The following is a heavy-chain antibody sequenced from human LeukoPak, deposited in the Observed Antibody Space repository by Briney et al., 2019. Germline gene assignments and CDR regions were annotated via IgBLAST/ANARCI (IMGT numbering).Heavy chain of an antibody. D-gene: IGHD4-11*01. CDR2: ISNSGGST. CDR3: AARTVTVSFYY. CDR1: GFTFSNYA. V-gene: IGHV3-23*01. J-gene: IGHJ4*02. Sequence: GGSLRLSCAASGFTFSNYAMSWVCRAPGKGLEWVSGISNSGGSTYYAAAVEGGFTTSSNNSNNTPYLQMNGLRADDTAVYYCAARTVTVSFYYWGQGTLVTVSS.